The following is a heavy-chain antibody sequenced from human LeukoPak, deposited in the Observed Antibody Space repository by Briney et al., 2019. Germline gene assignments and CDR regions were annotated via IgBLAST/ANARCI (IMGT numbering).Heavy chain of an antibody. CDR1: GFTVINFA. CDR3: AATISLVRGYFDY. CDR2: ISNSGGST. D-gene: IGHD3-10*01. J-gene: IGHJ4*02. V-gene: IGHV3-23*01. Sequence: QPGGSLRLSCAASGFTVINFAMSWVRQAPGKGLEWVSVISNSGGSTYYADSVKGRFTISRDNSKNMLYLQMNSLRAADTAVYYCAATISLVRGYFDYWGQGTLVTVSS.